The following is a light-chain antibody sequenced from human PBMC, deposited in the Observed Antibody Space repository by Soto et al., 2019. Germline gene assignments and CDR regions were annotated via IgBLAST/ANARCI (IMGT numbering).Light chain of an antibody. CDR2: MAS. Sequence: DIQMTQSPSTLSASVGDRVTITCRASESIDTRLAWYQQRLGKAPNLLIYMASSLETGVPSRFSGSGSGTEFTLTISSLQPDDFATYYCQQYSSYPWTFGQGTKVDIK. V-gene: IGKV1-5*03. CDR1: ESIDTR. CDR3: QQYSSYPWT. J-gene: IGKJ1*01.